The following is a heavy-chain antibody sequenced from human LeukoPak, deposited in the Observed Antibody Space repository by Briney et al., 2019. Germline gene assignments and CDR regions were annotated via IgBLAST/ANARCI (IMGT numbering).Heavy chain of an antibody. V-gene: IGHV3-23*01. CDR1: GFTFSSYA. J-gene: IGHJ4*02. CDR3: AKEGSVLRFLEWLLFAGYFDY. D-gene: IGHD3-3*01. CDR2: ISGSGGST. Sequence: GGSLRLSCAASGFTFSSYAMSWVRQAPGKGLEWVSAISGSGGSTYYADSVKGRSTISRDNSKNTLYLQMNSLRAEDTAVYYCAKEGSVLRFLEWLLFAGYFDYWGQGTLVTVSS.